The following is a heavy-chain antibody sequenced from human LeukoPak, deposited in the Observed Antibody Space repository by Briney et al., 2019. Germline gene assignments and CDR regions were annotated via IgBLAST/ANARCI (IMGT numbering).Heavy chain of an antibody. Sequence: GGSLRLSCAASGFTFRSYEMNWVRQAPGKGLECVSYIGTSGSPTYYADSVKGRFTISRDNAKSSLFLQMKSLRAEDTAVYYCATFANINYFDSWGQGTLVTVSS. CDR1: GFTFRSYE. V-gene: IGHV3-48*03. CDR3: ATFANINYFDS. D-gene: IGHD1/OR15-1a*01. J-gene: IGHJ4*02. CDR2: IGTSGSPT.